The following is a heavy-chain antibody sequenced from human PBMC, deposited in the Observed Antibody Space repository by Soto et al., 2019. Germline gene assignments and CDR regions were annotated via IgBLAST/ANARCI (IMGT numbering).Heavy chain of an antibody. D-gene: IGHD2-15*01. CDR1: GFTFSDYY. J-gene: IGHJ6*02. CDR3: ARDPPICCSPEPKHYYYYYGMDV. V-gene: IGHV3-11*06. Sequence: GGPLRLSCAASGFTFSDYYMRWIRQAPGKGLEWVSYISSSSSYTNYADSVKGRFTISRDNAKNSLYLQMNSLRDEDTAVYYCARDPPICCSPEPKHYYYYYGMDVWGQGTTVTVSS. CDR2: ISSSSSYT.